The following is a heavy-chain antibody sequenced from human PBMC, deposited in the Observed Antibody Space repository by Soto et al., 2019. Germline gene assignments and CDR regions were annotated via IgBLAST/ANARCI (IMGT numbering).Heavy chain of an antibody. CDR1: GDSVSSNSAA. J-gene: IGHJ3*02. CDR3: ARDSLGLGTLRGVGAFDI. CDR2: TYYRSKWYN. V-gene: IGHV6-1*01. D-gene: IGHD7-27*01. Sequence: SQTLSLTCAISGDSVSSNSAAWNWIRQSPSRGLEWLGRTYYRSKWYNDYAVSVKSRITINPDTSKNQFSLQLNSVTPEDTAVYYCARDSLGLGTLRGVGAFDIWGQGTTVTVSS.